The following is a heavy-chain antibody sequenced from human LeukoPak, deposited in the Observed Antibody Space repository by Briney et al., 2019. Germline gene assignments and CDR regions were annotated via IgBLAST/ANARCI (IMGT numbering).Heavy chain of an antibody. V-gene: IGHV3-30-3*01. J-gene: IGHJ4*02. CDR3: ASRKDTPHLPDY. Sequence: GGSLRLSCAASGFTFSSYAMHWVRQAPDKGLEWVAVISYDGGKKYYADSVKGRFTISRDNSKNTLYLQMNSLRTEDTAVYYCASRKDTPHLPDYWGQGTLVTVSS. CDR1: GFTFSSYA. CDR2: ISYDGGKK. D-gene: IGHD5-18*01.